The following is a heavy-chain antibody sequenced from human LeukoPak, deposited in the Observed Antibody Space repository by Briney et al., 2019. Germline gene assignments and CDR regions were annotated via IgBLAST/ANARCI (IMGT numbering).Heavy chain of an antibody. Sequence: GGSLRLSCAASGFTFSNYWMSWVRQAPGKGLEWVSAISGSGGSTYYADSVKGRFTISRDNSKNTLYLQMNSLRAEDTAVYYCAGGITIFGVVFDYWGQGTLVTVSS. V-gene: IGHV3-23*01. D-gene: IGHD3-3*01. CDR1: GFTFSNYW. CDR2: ISGSGGST. J-gene: IGHJ4*02. CDR3: AGGITIFGVVFDY.